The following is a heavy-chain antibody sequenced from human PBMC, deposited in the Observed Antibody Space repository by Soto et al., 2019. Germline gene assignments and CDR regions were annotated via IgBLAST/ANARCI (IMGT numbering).Heavy chain of an antibody. CDR1: GYTFTSYD. CDR3: ARSVYSSSSKIDY. CDR2: MNPNSGNT. Sequence: ASVKVSCKTSGYTFTSYDINWVRQATGQGLEWMGWMNPNSGNTGYPQKFQGRVTMTRNTSISTAYMELSSLRSEDTAVYYCARSVYSSSSKIDYWGQGTLVTVSS. J-gene: IGHJ4*02. D-gene: IGHD6-6*01. V-gene: IGHV1-8*01.